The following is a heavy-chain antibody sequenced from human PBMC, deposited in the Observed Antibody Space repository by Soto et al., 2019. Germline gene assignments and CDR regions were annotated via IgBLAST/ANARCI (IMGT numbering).Heavy chain of an antibody. CDR3: ARDPYQYSSGWYRVRYYYYGMDV. V-gene: IGHV1-2*02. J-gene: IGHJ6*02. D-gene: IGHD6-19*01. Sequence: GASVKVSCKASGGTFSSYAISWVRQAPGQGLEWMGWINPNSGGTNYAQKFQGRVTMTRDTSISTAYMELSRLRSDDTAVYYCARDPYQYSSGWYRVRYYYYGMDVWGQGXTVTVPS. CDR2: INPNSGGT. CDR1: GGTFSSYA.